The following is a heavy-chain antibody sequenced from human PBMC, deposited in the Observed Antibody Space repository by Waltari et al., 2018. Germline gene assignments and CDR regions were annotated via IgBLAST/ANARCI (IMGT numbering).Heavy chain of an antibody. CDR2: IRSKAYGVTT. V-gene: IGHV3-49*03. CDR3: TRGDKWELARLDY. CDR1: GFTFCDSF. J-gene: IGHJ4*02. Sequence: EVQLVESGGGLVQPGRSLRLSFTASGFTFCDSFMHLFRQAPGKGLEWVGFIRSKAYGVTTEYAASVKGRFTISRDDSKSIAYLQMNSLKTEDTAVYYCTRGDKWELARLDYWGQGTLVTVSS. D-gene: IGHD1-26*01.